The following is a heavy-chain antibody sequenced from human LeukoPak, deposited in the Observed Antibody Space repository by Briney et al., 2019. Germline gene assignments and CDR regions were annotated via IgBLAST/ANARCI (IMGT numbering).Heavy chain of an antibody. J-gene: IGHJ2*01. CDR2: ISTSGGST. Sequence: PGGSLRLSCAASGFIFSSYAMTWVRQAPGKGLEWVSTISTSGGSTYYADSVKGRFTISRDTSKNTLYLQMNSLRAEDTAVYYCAKDRGISWYFDFWGRGTLVTVSS. V-gene: IGHV3-23*01. D-gene: IGHD3-10*01. CDR3: AKDRGISWYFDF. CDR1: GFIFSSYA.